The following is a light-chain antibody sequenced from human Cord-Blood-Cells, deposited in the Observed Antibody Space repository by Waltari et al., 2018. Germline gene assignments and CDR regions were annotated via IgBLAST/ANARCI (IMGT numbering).Light chain of an antibody. CDR2: GAS. V-gene: IGKV3D-15*01. J-gene: IGKJ3*01. CDR1: QSVSSN. CDR3: QQYNNWPLT. Sequence: EIVMTQSPATLSVSPGERATLSCRASQSVSSNLAWYQQKPGQAPRLLIYGASIMATGIPARFSGSGSGTEFTLTISSLQSEDFAVYYCQQYNNWPLTFGPGTKVDIK.